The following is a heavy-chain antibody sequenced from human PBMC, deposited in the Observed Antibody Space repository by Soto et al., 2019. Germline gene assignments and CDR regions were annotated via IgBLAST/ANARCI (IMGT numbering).Heavy chain of an antibody. J-gene: IGHJ4*02. D-gene: IGHD1-26*01. CDR1: GFTFSSYW. Sequence: EVQLAESGGGLVQPGGSLRLSCAASGFTFSSYWMHWVRQVPGKGLVWVSRINSDGSRTYYADSVRGRFTISRDNAKNTLYLQMNSLRAEDTAVYYCGRGTLGGNYFDYWGQGNLVTVSS. CDR2: INSDGSRT. CDR3: GRGTLGGNYFDY. V-gene: IGHV3-74*01.